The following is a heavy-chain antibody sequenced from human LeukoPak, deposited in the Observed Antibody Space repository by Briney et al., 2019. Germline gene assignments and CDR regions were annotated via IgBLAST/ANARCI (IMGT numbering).Heavy chain of an antibody. J-gene: IGHJ4*02. CDR3: ARELSSSWYGLFGY. V-gene: IGHV1-18*01. CDR1: GYTFTSYG. CDR2: TSAYNGNT. D-gene: IGHD6-13*01. Sequence: ASVKVSCKASGYTFTSYGISCVRQAPGQGLEWMGWTSAYNGNTNYAQKLQGRVTMTTDTSTSTAYMELRSLRSDDTAVYYCARELSSSWYGLFGYWGQGTLVTVSS.